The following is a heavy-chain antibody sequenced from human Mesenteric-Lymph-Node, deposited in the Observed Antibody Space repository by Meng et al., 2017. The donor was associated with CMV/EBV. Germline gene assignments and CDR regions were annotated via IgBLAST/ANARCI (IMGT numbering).Heavy chain of an antibody. Sequence: SGPTLVKPTQTLTLTCTFSGFSLSTGGVGVAWIRQPPGKALEWLALIYWNDDKHYSPSLKRRLTITKDTSKNQVVLTMTNLDPVDTATYYCARGDYYGGEVDYWGQGTLVTVSS. CDR2: IYWNDDK. V-gene: IGHV2-5*01. J-gene: IGHJ4*02. CDR3: ARGDYYGGEVDY. D-gene: IGHD4-23*01. CDR1: GFSLSTGGVG.